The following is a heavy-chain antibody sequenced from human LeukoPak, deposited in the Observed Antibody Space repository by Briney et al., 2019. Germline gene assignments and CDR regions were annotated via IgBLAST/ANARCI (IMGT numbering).Heavy chain of an antibody. Sequence: GGSLRLSCAASGVTVSNAWMSWVRQAPGKGLEWVGRIKSKTDGGTTDYAAPVKGRFTISRDGSENALHLQMNSLKTEDTAVYYCTTLESYDSSGYYLDYWGQGTLVTVSS. J-gene: IGHJ4*02. CDR1: GVTVSNAW. V-gene: IGHV3-15*01. CDR3: TTLESYDSSGYYLDY. D-gene: IGHD3-22*01. CDR2: IKSKTDGGTT.